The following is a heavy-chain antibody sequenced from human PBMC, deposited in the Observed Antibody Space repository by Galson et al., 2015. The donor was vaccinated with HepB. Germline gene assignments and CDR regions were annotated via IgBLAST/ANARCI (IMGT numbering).Heavy chain of an antibody. Sequence: VKVSCKVSGYTFTDYYMHWVQQAPGKGLEWMGLVDPEDGETIYAEKFQGRVTITADTSTDTAYMELSSLRSEDTAVYYCATDRGGYDSSGLGAYGMDVWGQGTTATVSS. D-gene: IGHD3-22*01. CDR3: ATDRGGYDSSGLGAYGMDV. CDR2: VDPEDGET. CDR1: GYTFTDYY. J-gene: IGHJ6*02. V-gene: IGHV1-69-2*01.